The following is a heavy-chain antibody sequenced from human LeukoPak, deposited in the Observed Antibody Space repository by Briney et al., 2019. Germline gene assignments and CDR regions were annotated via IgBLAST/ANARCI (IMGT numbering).Heavy chain of an antibody. Sequence: PSQTLSLTCTVSGGSISSGSYYWSWIRQPAGKGLEWIGSIYYSGSTYYNPSLKSRVTISVDTSKNQFSLKLSSVTAADTAVYYCARWPRGFIWFGELSHDWGQGTLVIVSS. CDR3: ARWPRGFIWFGELSHD. V-gene: IGHV4-39*07. D-gene: IGHD3-10*01. CDR2: IYYSGST. J-gene: IGHJ4*02. CDR1: GGSISSGSYY.